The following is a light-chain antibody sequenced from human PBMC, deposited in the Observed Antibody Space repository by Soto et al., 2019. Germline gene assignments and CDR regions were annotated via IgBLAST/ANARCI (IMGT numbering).Light chain of an antibody. J-gene: IGLJ3*02. CDR1: SSDVGGYNY. Sequence: QSALTQPRSVSGSPGQSVAISCAGTSSDVGGYNYVSWYQQHPGKAPKLMIYDVNKRPSGVPDRFSGSKSGNTASLTISGLQAEYEADYCCGSYAGSNTWVFGGGTKLTVL. V-gene: IGLV2-11*01. CDR2: DVN. CDR3: GSYAGSNTWV.